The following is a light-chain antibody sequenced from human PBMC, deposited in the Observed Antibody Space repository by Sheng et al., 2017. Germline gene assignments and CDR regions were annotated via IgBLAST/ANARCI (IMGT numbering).Light chain of an antibody. CDR1: QSVLYSSNKKNY. Sequence: DIVMTQSPDSLAVSLGERATINCKSSQSVLYSSNKKNYLAWYQQKPGQPPNLLISWASTRXSGVPDRFSGSGSGTDFTLTISSLQAEDVAVYYCQQSXSAPLTFGEGQGGDQT. CDR2: WAS. CDR3: QQSXSAPLT. V-gene: IGKV4-1*01. J-gene: IGKJ4*01.